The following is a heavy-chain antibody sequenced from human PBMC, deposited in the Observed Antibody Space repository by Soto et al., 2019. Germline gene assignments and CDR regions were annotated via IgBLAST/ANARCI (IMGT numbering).Heavy chain of an antibody. J-gene: IGHJ6*02. CDR3: ARDRVAAATYYYSGMDV. CDR1: GFTFSDYY. Sequence: VGSLRLSCAASGFTFSDYYMSWIRQTPGKGLEWLSYISSSSSYTKYADSVKGRFTISRDNARNSLYLQLYSLRVEDTAVYFCARDRVAAATYYYSGMDVWGQGTTVTVSS. D-gene: IGHD6-25*01. V-gene: IGHV3-11*06. CDR2: ISSSSSYT.